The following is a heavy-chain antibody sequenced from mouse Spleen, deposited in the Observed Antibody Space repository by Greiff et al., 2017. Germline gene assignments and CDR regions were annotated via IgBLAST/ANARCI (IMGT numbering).Heavy chain of an antibody. CDR3: AREGDYGYDVSYFDY. V-gene: IGHV5-16*01. D-gene: IGHD2-2*01. J-gene: IGHJ2*01. Sequence: VQLKESEGGLVQPGSSMKLSCTASGFTFSDYYMAWVRQVPEKGLEWVANINYDGSSTYYLDSLKSRFIISRDNAKNILYLQMSSLKSEDTATYYCAREGDYGYDVSYFDYWGQGTTLTVSS. CDR1: GFTFSDYY. CDR2: INYDGSST.